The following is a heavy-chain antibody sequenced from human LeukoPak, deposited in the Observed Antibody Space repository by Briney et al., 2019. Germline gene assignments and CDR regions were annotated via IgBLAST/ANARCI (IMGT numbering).Heavy chain of an antibody. CDR2: IYSGGST. J-gene: IGHJ4*02. V-gene: IGHV3-53*01. D-gene: IGHD3-10*01. Sequence: GGSLRLSCAASGFTVSSNYMSWVRQAPGKGLEWVSVIYSGGSTYYADSVKGRFTISRDNSKNTLYLQMNSLRAEDTAVYYCARAWFGEFSFDYWGQGTLVTVSS. CDR1: GFTVSSNY. CDR3: ARAWFGEFSFDY.